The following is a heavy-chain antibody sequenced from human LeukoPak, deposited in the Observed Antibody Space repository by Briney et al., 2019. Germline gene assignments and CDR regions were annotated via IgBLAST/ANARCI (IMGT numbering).Heavy chain of an antibody. CDR2: INQDESKK. D-gene: IGHD3-22*01. Sequence: GGSLRLSCAASGFSFSNDWMCWVRQAPGKGLEWVANINQDESKKYYVDSVKGRFTISRDNAKNSLYLQMSSLRAEDTAVYYCARESDSSGYYCIDYWGQGTLVTVSS. CDR3: ARESDSSGYYCIDY. CDR1: GFSFSNDW. J-gene: IGHJ4*02. V-gene: IGHV3-7*01.